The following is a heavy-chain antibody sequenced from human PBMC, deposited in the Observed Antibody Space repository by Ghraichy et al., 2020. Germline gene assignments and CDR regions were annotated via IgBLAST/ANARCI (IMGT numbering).Heavy chain of an antibody. Sequence: SETLSLTCTVSGDSINIDKHYWSWVRQPAGKGLEWIGRGYTSGRTNYNPSLQSRVTISVDTSKDQFSLNLSSVTAADTAIYYCVRGRDAYGVLDYWGQGILVTVSS. CDR3: VRGRDAYGVLDY. D-gene: IGHD5-24*01. V-gene: IGHV4-61*02. CDR2: GYTSGRT. CDR1: GDSINIDKHY. J-gene: IGHJ4*02.